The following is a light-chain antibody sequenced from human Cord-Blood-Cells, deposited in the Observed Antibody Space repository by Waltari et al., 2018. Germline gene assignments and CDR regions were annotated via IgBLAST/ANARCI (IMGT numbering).Light chain of an antibody. CDR3: QQANSFPT. CDR1: QVISGW. J-gene: IGKJ4*01. V-gene: IGKV1-12*01. Sequence: DIQMTQSPSSVSASVGDRVTITCRASQVISGWLAWYQQKPGKAPKLLIYAASSVQSGVPSRFSGSASGTDFTLTISSLQPEDFATYDCQQANSFPTFGGGTKVEIK. CDR2: AAS.